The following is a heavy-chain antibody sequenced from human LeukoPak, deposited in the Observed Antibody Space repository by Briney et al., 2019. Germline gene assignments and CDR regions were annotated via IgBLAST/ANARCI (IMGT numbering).Heavy chain of an antibody. CDR2: IKTKNAGGTT. CDR3: ARDRQMAKGWGAFDI. V-gene: IGHV3-15*01. Sequence: GGSLRLSCPASGFTFSNAWMTWVRQAPGKGLEWVGRIKTKNAGGTTDYAAPVKGRFTISRDDAKNTLFLQMNSLKTDDTAVYYCARDRQMAKGWGAFDIWGQGTMVTVSS. CDR1: GFTFSNAW. J-gene: IGHJ3*02. D-gene: IGHD5-24*01.